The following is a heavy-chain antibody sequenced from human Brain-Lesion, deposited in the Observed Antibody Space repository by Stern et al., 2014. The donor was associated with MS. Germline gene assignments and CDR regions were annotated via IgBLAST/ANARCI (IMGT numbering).Heavy chain of an antibody. J-gene: IGHJ4*02. D-gene: IGHD1-14*01. Sequence: QLVESGGDLVQPGRSLRLSCAAFGFTFDDYAMHWVRQAPGKGLEWVAGIRWNSGTIGYAGSVKGRFTTSRDNAYSSLYLQMNSLRPEDTALYYCARDITGSSAYFAYWGQGTLVTVSS. CDR1: GFTFDDYA. CDR2: IRWNSGTI. CDR3: ARDITGSSAYFAY. V-gene: IGHV3-9*01.